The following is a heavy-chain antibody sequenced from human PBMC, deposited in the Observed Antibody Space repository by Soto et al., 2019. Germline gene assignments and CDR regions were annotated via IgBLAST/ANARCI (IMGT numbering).Heavy chain of an antibody. CDR2: ISYDGSNK. Sequence: QVQLVESGGGVVQPGRSLRLSCAASGFTFSSYGMHWVRQAPGKGLGWVAVISYDGSNKYYADSVKGRFTISRDNSKNTLYLQMNSLRAEDTAVYYCAKVREDYYYYYGMDVWGQGTTVTVSS. V-gene: IGHV3-30*18. J-gene: IGHJ6*02. CDR1: GFTFSSYG. CDR3: AKVREDYYYYYGMDV.